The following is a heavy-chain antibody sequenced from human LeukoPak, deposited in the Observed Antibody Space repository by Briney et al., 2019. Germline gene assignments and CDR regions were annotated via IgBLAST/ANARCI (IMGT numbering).Heavy chain of an antibody. Sequence: PGGSLRLSCAASGFTVSSNYMSWVRQAPGEGLEWVSVIYSGGSTYYADSVKGRFTISRDNSKNTLYLQMNSLRAEDTAVYYCARISSGWTALFDYWGQGTLVTVSS. D-gene: IGHD6-19*01. CDR1: GFTVSSNY. V-gene: IGHV3-66*01. J-gene: IGHJ4*02. CDR2: IYSGGST. CDR3: ARISSGWTALFDY.